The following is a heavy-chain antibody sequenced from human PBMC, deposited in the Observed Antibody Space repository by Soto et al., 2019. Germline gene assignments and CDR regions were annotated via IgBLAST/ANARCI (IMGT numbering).Heavy chain of an antibody. V-gene: IGHV1-8*01. D-gene: IGHD3-10*01. Sequence: ASVKVSFKASGNTFTSYDINWARQATGHGLEWMGWINPNSGNIGYAQKFQGRVTMTRDTAIRTAYMEVSRLRSDDTAVYYCARGRASGSYYLLDYWGQGTLVTVSS. J-gene: IGHJ4*02. CDR3: ARGRASGSYYLLDY. CDR1: GNTFTSYD. CDR2: INPNSGNI.